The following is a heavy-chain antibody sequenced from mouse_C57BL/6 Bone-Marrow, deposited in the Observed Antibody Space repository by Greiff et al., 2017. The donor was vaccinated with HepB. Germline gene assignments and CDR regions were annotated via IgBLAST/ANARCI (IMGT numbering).Heavy chain of an antibody. D-gene: IGHD3-2*02. CDR2: INPSNGGT. J-gene: IGHJ2*01. V-gene: IGHV1-53*01. Sequence: VQLQQPGTELVKPGASVKLSCKASGYTFTSYWMHWVKQRPGQGLEWIGNINPSNGGTNYNEKFKSKATLTVDKSSSTAYMQLSSLTSEDSAVYYCARTEQLRPYYFDYWGQGTTLTVSS. CDR3: ARTEQLRPYYFDY. CDR1: GYTFTSYW.